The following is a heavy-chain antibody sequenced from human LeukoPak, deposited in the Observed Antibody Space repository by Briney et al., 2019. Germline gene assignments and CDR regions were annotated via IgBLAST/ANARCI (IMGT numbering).Heavy chain of an antibody. CDR2: IYYSGST. J-gene: IGHJ5*02. Sequence: SETLSLTCTVSVGSINISGYYWSWIRQPPGKGLEWIGYIYYSGSTNYNPSLKSRVTISVDTSKNQFSLKLSSVTAADTAVYYCARELGDGRKGSHWFDPWGQGTLVTVSS. D-gene: IGHD3-16*01. CDR3: ARELGDGRKGSHWFDP. V-gene: IGHV4-61*08. CDR1: VGSINISGYY.